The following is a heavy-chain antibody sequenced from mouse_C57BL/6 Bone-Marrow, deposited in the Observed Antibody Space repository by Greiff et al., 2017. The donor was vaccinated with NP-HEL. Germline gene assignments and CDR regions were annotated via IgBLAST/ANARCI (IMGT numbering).Heavy chain of an antibody. Sequence: EVQLVESGGGLVQPGGSLSLSCAASGFTFTDYYMSWVRQPPGKALEWLGFIRNKANGYTTEYSASVKGRFTISRDNSQSILYLQMKALRAEDSATYYCARWGDEDYWGQGTTLTVSA. CDR2: IRNKANGYTT. CDR3: ARWGDEDY. J-gene: IGHJ2*01. CDR1: GFTFTDYY. D-gene: IGHD3-3*01. V-gene: IGHV7-3*01.